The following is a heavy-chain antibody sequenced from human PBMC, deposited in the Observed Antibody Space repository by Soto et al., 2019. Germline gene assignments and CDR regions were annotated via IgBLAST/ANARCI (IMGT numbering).Heavy chain of an antibody. J-gene: IGHJ4*02. Sequence: PGGSLRLSCEASGFTFSSYAMSWVRQAPGKGLEWVSSISGSGGSTRYADSVMGRFTISRDSSKNTLYLQMNSLTVEDTAIYYCATLKRQTAITVILVVIPYFAYWGKGALVTVSS. V-gene: IGHV3-23*01. CDR1: GFTFSSYA. CDR2: ISGSGGST. D-gene: IGHD3-22*01. CDR3: ATLKRQTAITVILVVIPYFAY.